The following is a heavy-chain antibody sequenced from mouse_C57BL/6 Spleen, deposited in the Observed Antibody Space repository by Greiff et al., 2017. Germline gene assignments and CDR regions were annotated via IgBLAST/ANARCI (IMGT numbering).Heavy chain of an antibody. J-gene: IGHJ2*01. Sequence: VQLQQPGAELLEPGASVKLFCKASGYTFTSYWMQWGKQRAGPGLEWIGEIGPSDSYTNYNQKFKGKATLTVDTSSSTAYMQLSSLTSEDSAVYYCARIKDYFDYWGQGTTLTVSS. CDR3: ARIKDYFDY. D-gene: IGHD1-3*01. CDR2: IGPSDSYT. V-gene: IGHV1-50*01. CDR1: GYTFTSYW.